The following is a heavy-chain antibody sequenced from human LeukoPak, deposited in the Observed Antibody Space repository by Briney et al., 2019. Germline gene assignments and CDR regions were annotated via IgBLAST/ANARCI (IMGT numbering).Heavy chain of an antibody. D-gene: IGHD6-19*01. V-gene: IGHV4-39*01. CDR1: GGSISSSSYY. Sequence: SETLSLTCTVSGGSISSSSYYWGWIRQPPGKGLEWIGSIYYSGSTYYNPSLKSRVTISVDTSKNQFSLKLSSVTAADTAVYYCARLNLPRMAARYSSGWYPSYWAQGTLVTVSS. J-gene: IGHJ4*02. CDR2: IYYSGST. CDR3: ARLNLPRMAARYSSGWYPSY.